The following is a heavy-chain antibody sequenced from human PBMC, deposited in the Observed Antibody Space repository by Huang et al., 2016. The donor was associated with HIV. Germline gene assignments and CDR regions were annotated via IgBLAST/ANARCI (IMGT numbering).Heavy chain of an antibody. Sequence: EVQLVQSGAEVKKPGESLKISCKGSGYRFTSYWIGWVRQLPGNGLEGMGNIDPGDSDTRDSPSVQGQVTISADKSIGTAYLQWSSLKASDTAMYYCARLSTTWYFDYWGQGTLVTVSS. J-gene: IGHJ4*02. V-gene: IGHV5-51*01. CDR2: IDPGDSDT. CDR1: GYRFTSYW. D-gene: IGHD1-1*01. CDR3: ARLSTTWYFDY.